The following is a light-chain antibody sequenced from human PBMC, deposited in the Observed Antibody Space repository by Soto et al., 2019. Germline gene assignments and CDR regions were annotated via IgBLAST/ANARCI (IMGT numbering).Light chain of an antibody. CDR1: QSISSY. CDR2: AAS. CDR3: QQSYSTPST. J-gene: IGKJ4*01. Sequence: DIQMTQSPSSLSASVGDRVTITCRASQSISSYLNWYQQKPGKAPKLLIYAASSLQSGVPSRFSGSGSGTDFTRTISCLQPEDFATYYCQQSYSTPSTFGGGTKVEIK. V-gene: IGKV1-39*01.